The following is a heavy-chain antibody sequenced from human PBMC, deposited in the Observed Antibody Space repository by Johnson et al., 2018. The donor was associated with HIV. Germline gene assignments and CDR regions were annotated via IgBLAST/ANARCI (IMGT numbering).Heavy chain of an antibody. V-gene: IGHV3-30*03. D-gene: IGHD2-2*01. CDR3: ARDTDIVVVPARGDAFDI. CDR2: ISYDGSNK. J-gene: IGHJ3*02. CDR1: GFTFSSYG. Sequence: QVQLVESGGGVVQPGRSLRLSCAASGFTFSSYGMHWVRQAPGKGLEWVAVISYDGSNKYYADSVKGRFPISRDNSKNTLYLQMNSLRAEDTAVYYCARDTDIVVVPARGDAFDIWGQGTMVTVSS.